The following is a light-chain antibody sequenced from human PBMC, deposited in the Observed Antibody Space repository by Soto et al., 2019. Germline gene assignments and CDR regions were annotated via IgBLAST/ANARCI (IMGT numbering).Light chain of an antibody. CDR1: QSVSSSY. Sequence: EIVMTQSPATLSVSPGERATLSCRASQSVSSSYLAWYQQKPGQAPRLLIYGASSRATGIPDRFSGSGSGTGFTLTIRRLEHEDFAVYYCQQYASFGQGTKVDIK. CDR3: QQYAS. V-gene: IGKV3-20*01. J-gene: IGKJ1*01. CDR2: GAS.